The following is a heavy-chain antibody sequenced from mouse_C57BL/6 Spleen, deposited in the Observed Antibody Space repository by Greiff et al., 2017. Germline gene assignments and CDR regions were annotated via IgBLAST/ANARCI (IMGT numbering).Heavy chain of an antibody. CDR1: GYAFSSSW. J-gene: IGHJ2*01. D-gene: IGHD2-4*01. Sequence: VKLQESGPELVKPGASVKISCKASGYAFSSSWMNWVKQRPGKGLEWIGRIYPGDGDTNYNGKFKGKATLTADKSSSTAYMQLSSLTSEDSAVYCGARWVIYYDYDDYWGQGTTLTVSS. V-gene: IGHV1-82*01. CDR3: ARWVIYYDYDDY. CDR2: IYPGDGDT.